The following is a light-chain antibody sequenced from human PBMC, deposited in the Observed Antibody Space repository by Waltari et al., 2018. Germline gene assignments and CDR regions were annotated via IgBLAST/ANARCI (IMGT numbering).Light chain of an antibody. Sequence: QSVLTQPPSASGTPGQRVAISCSGTRSNIGSNSVHWYQQLPGTAPKLLTHRNNQRPSGVPDRFSGSKSGTSASLAISGLQSEDEAHYYCAAWDASLHGWVFGGGTKLTVL. V-gene: IGLV1-44*01. J-gene: IGLJ3*02. CDR1: RSNIGSNS. CDR2: RNN. CDR3: AAWDASLHGWV.